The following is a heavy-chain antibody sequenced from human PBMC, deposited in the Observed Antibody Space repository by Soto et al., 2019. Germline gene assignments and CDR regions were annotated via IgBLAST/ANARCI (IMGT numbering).Heavy chain of an antibody. D-gene: IGHD6-13*01. CDR3: ARPRSSSRNYYGMDV. Sequence: PGESLKISCKGSGYSFTSYWIGWVHQMPGKGLEWMGIIYPGDSDTRYSPSLQGQVTISADKSISTAYLQWSSLKASDTAMYYCARPRSSSRNYYGMDVWGQGTTVTVSS. CDR1: GYSFTSYW. V-gene: IGHV5-51*07. J-gene: IGHJ6*02. CDR2: IYPGDSDT.